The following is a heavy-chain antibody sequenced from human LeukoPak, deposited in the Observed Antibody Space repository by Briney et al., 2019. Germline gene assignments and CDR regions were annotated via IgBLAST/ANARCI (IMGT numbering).Heavy chain of an antibody. Sequence: SETLSLTCTVSGASITTYYWSWIRQPPGKGLEYIGQIHSSGSANYNPSLKSRVAMSLDASKNQFSLTVGSVTAADTAIYYCARDILDVGATHYFDYWGQGSLLTVSS. D-gene: IGHD1-26*01. CDR3: ARDILDVGATHYFDY. CDR1: GASITTYY. J-gene: IGHJ4*02. CDR2: IHSSGSA. V-gene: IGHV4-59*01.